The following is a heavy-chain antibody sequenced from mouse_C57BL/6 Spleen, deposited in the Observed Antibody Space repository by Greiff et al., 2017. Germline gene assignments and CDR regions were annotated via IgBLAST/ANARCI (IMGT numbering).Heavy chain of an antibody. CDR3: AYYYGTGSLYAMDY. CDR2: IYPGSGNT. D-gene: IGHD1-1*01. Sequence: QVQLKESGPELVKPGASVKISCKASGYSFTSYYIHWVKQRPGQGLEWIGWIYPGSGNTKYNEKFKGKATLTADTSSSTAYMQLSSLTSEDSAVYYCAYYYGTGSLYAMDYWGQGTSVTVSS. CDR1: GYSFTSYY. V-gene: IGHV1-66*01. J-gene: IGHJ4*01.